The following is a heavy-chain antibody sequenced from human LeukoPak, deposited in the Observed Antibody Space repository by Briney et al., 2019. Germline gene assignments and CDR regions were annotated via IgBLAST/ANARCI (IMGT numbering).Heavy chain of an antibody. CDR2: ISSSSSYI. CDR3: AREYSSSTGKASDY. J-gene: IGHJ4*02. Sequence: GGSLRLSCAASGFTFSSYSMNWVRQAPGKGLEWVSSISSSSSYIYYADSVKGRFTISRDNAKNSLYLQMNSLRAEDTVVYYCAREYSSSTGKASDYWGQGTLVTVSS. V-gene: IGHV3-21*01. D-gene: IGHD6-6*01. CDR1: GFTFSSYS.